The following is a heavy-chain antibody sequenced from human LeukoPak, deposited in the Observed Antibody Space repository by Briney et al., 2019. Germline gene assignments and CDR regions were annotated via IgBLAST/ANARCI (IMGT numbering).Heavy chain of an antibody. D-gene: IGHD2-15*01. CDR1: GYTFTGYY. CDR3: ARGWPRRSGGTYNDY. CDR2: INPNSGGT. V-gene: IGHV1-2*06. J-gene: IGHJ4*02. Sequence: ASVKVSCKASGYTFTGYYMHWVRQAPGQGLEWMGRINPNSGGTNYAQKFQGRVTMTRDTSISTAYTELSRLRSDDTAVYYCARGWPRRSGGTYNDYWGQGTLVTVSS.